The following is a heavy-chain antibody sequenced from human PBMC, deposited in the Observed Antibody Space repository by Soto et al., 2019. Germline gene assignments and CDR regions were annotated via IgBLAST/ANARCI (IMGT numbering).Heavy chain of an antibody. V-gene: IGHV3-15*07. CDR1: GFTFSNAW. Sequence: EVQLVESGGGLVKPGGSLRLSCAASGFTFSNAWMNWVRQAPGKGLEWVGRIKSKTDGGTTDYAAPVKGRFTISRDDSKNTLYLQMNSLRTEDTAVYYCTTVYFQGCSGGSCWGGYWGQGTLVTVSS. CDR2: IKSKTDGGTT. D-gene: IGHD2-15*01. J-gene: IGHJ4*02. CDR3: TTVYFQGCSGGSCWGGY.